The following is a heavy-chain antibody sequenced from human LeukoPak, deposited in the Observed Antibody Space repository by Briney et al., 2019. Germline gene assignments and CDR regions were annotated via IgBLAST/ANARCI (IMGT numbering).Heavy chain of an antibody. CDR1: GYSISSDYY. CDR3: ARVGIDSGSFADFDY. J-gene: IGHJ4*02. D-gene: IGHD1-26*01. V-gene: IGHV4-38-2*02. CDR2: IYHSGNT. Sequence: SETLSLTCIVSGYSISSDYYWGWIRQPPGKGLEWIGSIYHSGNTYYNPSLRTRVTISVDTSKNQFSLKLSSVTAADTAVYYCARVGIDSGSFADFDYWGQGTLVTVSS.